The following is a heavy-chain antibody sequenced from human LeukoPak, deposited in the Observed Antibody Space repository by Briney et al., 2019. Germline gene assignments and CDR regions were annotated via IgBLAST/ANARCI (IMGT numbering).Heavy chain of an antibody. CDR2: MNEYGSEI. Sequence: GGSLRLSCAVSGFAFSGYSMSWVRQAPGKGLEWVAKMNEYGSEIFYLDSVKGRFTISRDNAKNSLYLQMNSLRAEDTAVYYCARGRVAVAGTNGLDAFDIWGQGTMVTVSS. V-gene: IGHV3-7*04. CDR3: ARGRVAVAGTNGLDAFDI. CDR1: GFAFSGYS. D-gene: IGHD6-19*01. J-gene: IGHJ3*02.